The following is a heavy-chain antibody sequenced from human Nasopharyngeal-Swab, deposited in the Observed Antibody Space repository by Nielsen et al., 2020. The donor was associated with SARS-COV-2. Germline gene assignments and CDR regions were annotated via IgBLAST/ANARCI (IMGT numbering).Heavy chain of an antibody. CDR3: AKLGYFDL. CDR2: ISWNSGSI. Sequence: GGSLGFSFPSFGFPFVVFPLHWVRQAPGKGLEWVSGISWNSGSIGYADSVKGRFTISRDNAKNSLYLQMNSLRAEDTALYYCAKLGYFDLWGRGTLVTVSS. V-gene: IGHV3-9*01. CDR1: GFPFVVFP. J-gene: IGHJ2*01.